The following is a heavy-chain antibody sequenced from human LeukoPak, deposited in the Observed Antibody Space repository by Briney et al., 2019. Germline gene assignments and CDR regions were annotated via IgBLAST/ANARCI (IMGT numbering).Heavy chain of an antibody. J-gene: IGHJ4*02. CDR1: GFTVSSNY. V-gene: IGHV3-53*01. Sequence: GGSLRLSCAASGFTVSSNYMSWVRQAPGKGLEWVSVIYSGGSTYYADSVKGRFTISRDNSKNTLYLQMNSLRAEDTAVYYCAKGTPNLSGWYDYWGQGTLVTVSS. CDR2: IYSGGST. D-gene: IGHD6-19*01. CDR3: AKGTPNLSGWYDY.